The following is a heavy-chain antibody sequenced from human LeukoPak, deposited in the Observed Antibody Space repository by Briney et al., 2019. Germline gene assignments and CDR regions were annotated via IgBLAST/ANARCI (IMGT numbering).Heavy chain of an antibody. D-gene: IGHD2-2*01. CDR3: AREDCSSTSCEELYYYYGMDV. J-gene: IGHJ6*02. Sequence: ASVKVSCKASGYTFTCYGISWVRQAPGQGLEWMGWISAYNGNTNYAQKLQGRVTMTTDTSTSTAYMELRSLRSDDTAVYYCAREDCSSTSCEELYYYYGMDVWGQGTTVTVSS. CDR2: ISAYNGNT. V-gene: IGHV1-18*01. CDR1: GYTFTCYG.